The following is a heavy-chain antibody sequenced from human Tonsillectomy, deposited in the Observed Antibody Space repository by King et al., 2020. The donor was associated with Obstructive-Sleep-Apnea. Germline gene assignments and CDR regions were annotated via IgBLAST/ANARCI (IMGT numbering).Heavy chain of an antibody. CDR2: MWSARSDK. CDR1: GFTFSTFG. V-gene: IGHV3-33*01. CDR3: ARGIAAPDTFYGLDV. Sequence: VQLVESGGGVVQPGRSLRLSCAAAGFTFSTFGMHWVRQAPGKGLDWVAVMWSARSDKYYADSVKGRFTISRDNSKKPLDLQLNSLRAEDTAVYYWARGIAAPDTFYGLDVWGQGTTVTVSS. J-gene: IGHJ6*02. D-gene: IGHD6-13*01.